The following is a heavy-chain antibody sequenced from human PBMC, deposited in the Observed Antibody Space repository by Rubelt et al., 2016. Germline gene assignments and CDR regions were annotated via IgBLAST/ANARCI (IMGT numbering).Heavy chain of an antibody. Sequence: QVQLQQWGGGLLKPSETLSLTCAVYGGSFSDYFWTWIRQPPGKGLEWIGEINHSGSTNYNPSLKSRCTISVGTSKNQFSLKLSSVTAADTAVYYCARRAVTTGLSFWSQGSLVTVSS. D-gene: IGHD4-17*01. CDR2: INHSGST. CDR1: GGSFSDYF. CDR3: ARRAVTTGLSF. J-gene: IGHJ4*02. V-gene: IGHV4-34*01.